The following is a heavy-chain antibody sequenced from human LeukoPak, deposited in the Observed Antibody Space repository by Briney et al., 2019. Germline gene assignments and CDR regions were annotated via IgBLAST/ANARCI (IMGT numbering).Heavy chain of an antibody. D-gene: IGHD3-16*02. J-gene: IGHJ6*03. CDR3: ARHIGGGIEDMDV. V-gene: IGHV4-59*08. CDR2: IYVTGN. CDR1: GGSIGTYY. Sequence: WEPLSLTCTVSGGSIGTYYWSWVRQSPGKGLEWIGYIYVTGNRYNPYLQSRGTISEDTSRNQFFIKMSSVTAADTAVYYCARHIGGGIEDMDVWGKGTKVTVSS.